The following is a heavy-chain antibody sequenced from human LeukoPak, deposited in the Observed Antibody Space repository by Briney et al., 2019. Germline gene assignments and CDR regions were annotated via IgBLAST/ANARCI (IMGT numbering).Heavy chain of an antibody. CDR3: VKDLRSDFMGVLSRYLSY. J-gene: IGHJ4*02. CDR1: GFTFSSFA. D-gene: IGHD2/OR15-2a*01. Sequence: GGSLRLSCSASGFTFSSFAMHWVRHAPGKGLEYVAAISRNGGSTYCADSVKGRFTISRDNSKNTLYLQMSSLRAEDTAVYLCVKDLRSDFMGVLSRYLSYWGQGTLVTVSS. CDR2: ISRNGGST. V-gene: IGHV3-64D*09.